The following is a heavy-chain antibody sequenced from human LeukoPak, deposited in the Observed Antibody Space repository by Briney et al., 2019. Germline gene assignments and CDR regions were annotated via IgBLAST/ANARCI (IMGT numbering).Heavy chain of an antibody. V-gene: IGHV4-59*02. J-gene: IGHJ4*02. Sequence: SHSLSLTFTLSGASVSSYYWGWVRHPPRKGLEYIGYIYYNGNTNYNPSLKSRVTISVDTSKNQFSLKLSSVTAADTAVYYCARDPRGVGFDYWGQGTLVTGSS. D-gene: IGHD1-26*01. CDR3: ARDPRGVGFDY. CDR1: GASVSSYY. CDR2: IYYNGNT.